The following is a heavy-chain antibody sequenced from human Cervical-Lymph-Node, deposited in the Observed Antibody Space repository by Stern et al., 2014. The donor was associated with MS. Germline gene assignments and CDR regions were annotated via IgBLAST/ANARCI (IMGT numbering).Heavy chain of an antibody. CDR2: IYTTGST. D-gene: IGHD5-18*01. CDR1: GGSVGSGSYD. J-gene: IGHJ4*02. CDR3: ARDKEDTNMAFRYFDN. Sequence: VQLVQSGPGLVKPSQTLSLTCTVSGGSVGSGSYDWSWIRQPAGKGLEWIGRIYTTGSTYYNPSLKSRVSLLLATSKNQFSLKLTSVTAADTAVYYCARDKEDTNMAFRYFDNWGQGTLVTVSS. V-gene: IGHV4-61*02.